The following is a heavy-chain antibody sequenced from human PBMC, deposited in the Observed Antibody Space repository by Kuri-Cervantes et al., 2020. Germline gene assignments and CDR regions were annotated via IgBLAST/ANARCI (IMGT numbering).Heavy chain of an antibody. Sequence: SETLSLTCAVYGGSFSDYYWNWLSQPPGKGLEWIGEINHSGRTNYNPSLKSLVTISMDTSKSQLSLKLNSVIAADPDVYYCARSPPILTSTNWFDPWGQGTLVTVSS. V-gene: IGHV4-34*01. CDR1: GGSFSDYY. D-gene: IGHD2-2*01. CDR2: INHSGRT. J-gene: IGHJ5*02. CDR3: ARSPPILTSTNWFDP.